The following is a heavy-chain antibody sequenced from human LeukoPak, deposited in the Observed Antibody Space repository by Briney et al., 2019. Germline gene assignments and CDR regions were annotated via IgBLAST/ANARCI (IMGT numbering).Heavy chain of an antibody. CDR2: INPGGSST. Sequence: GGSLRLSCAASGFTFSNYWMQWVRQVPGKGLVWVSRINPGGSSTTYADSVKGRFTISRDNAKNTLYLQMNSLRAEDTAVYYCARSNQADDYWGQGTLVTVSS. D-gene: IGHD4-11*01. CDR3: ARSNQADDY. V-gene: IGHV3-74*01. CDR1: GFTFSNYW. J-gene: IGHJ4*02.